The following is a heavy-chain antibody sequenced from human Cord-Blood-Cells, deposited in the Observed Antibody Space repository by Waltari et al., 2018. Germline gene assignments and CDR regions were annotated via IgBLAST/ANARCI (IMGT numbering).Heavy chain of an antibody. V-gene: IGHV4-34*01. Sequence: QVQLQQWGAGLLKPSETLSLTCAVYGGSFSGYYWSWIRQPPGKGLEWIGEINHSRSTNYNPSLKSRVTISVDTSKNQFSLKLSSVTAADTAVYYCARCYDILTGYYNNWFDPWGQGTLVTVSS. CDR1: GGSFSGYY. CDR3: ARCYDILTGYYNNWFDP. J-gene: IGHJ5*02. D-gene: IGHD3-9*01. CDR2: INHSRST.